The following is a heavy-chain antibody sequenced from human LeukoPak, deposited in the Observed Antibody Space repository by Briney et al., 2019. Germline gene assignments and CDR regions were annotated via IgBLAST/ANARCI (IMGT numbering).Heavy chain of an antibody. V-gene: IGHV3-23*01. Sequence: GGTLRLSCAASGFIFSSYGMSWVRQAPGKGPGWVSAISGSGGGPYYADSVKGRFTISRDNSKNTLYLQMNSLRAEDTAVYYCAKAGSSSWYYYYYYMDVWGKGTTVTVSS. D-gene: IGHD6-13*01. CDR3: AKAGSSSWYYYYYYMDV. CDR2: ISGSGGGP. J-gene: IGHJ6*03. CDR1: GFIFSSYG.